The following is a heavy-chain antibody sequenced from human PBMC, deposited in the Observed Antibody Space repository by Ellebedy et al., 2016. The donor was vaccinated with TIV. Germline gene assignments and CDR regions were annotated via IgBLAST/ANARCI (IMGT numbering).Heavy chain of an antibody. D-gene: IGHD1-26*01. Sequence: GESLKISCAASGFTFSTFWMSWVRQAPGQGLEWLANIKVDGSNKYYVDSVKGRFTISRDNAKNSLYLQMDSLRVEDTAIYYCVRGGGSFDYWGQGALVTVSS. CDR1: GFTFSTFW. V-gene: IGHV3-7*01. J-gene: IGHJ4*02. CDR3: VRGGGSFDY. CDR2: IKVDGSNK.